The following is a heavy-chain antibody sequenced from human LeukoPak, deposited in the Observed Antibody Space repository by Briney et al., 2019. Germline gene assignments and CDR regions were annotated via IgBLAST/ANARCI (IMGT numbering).Heavy chain of an antibody. CDR1: RFTFSTYG. V-gene: IGHV3-30*18. Sequence: GGSLRLSCAASRFTFSTYGMHWVRQAPGKGLEWVAVISYDGSNKYYADSVKGRFTISRDNSKNTLYLQMNSLRAEDTAVYYCAKVDVNGGSNYFDYWGQGTLVTVSS. CDR3: AKVDVNGGSNYFDY. D-gene: IGHD3-16*01. J-gene: IGHJ4*02. CDR2: ISYDGSNK.